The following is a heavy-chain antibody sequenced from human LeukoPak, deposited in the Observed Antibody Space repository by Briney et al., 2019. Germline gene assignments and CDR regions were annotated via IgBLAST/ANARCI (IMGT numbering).Heavy chain of an antibody. D-gene: IGHD3-22*01. CDR3: ARRRIVTNSDYYFDY. J-gene: IGHJ4*02. Sequence: SETLSLTCSVFGASVTTRSYYWGWIRQSPGKGLGWIGSMYNGGRTYYDPSLKSRVTISVDMSKNQFSLKVNSVTAADTAVYYCARRRIVTNSDYYFDYWGQGTLVTVSS. CDR1: GASVTTRSYY. CDR2: MYNGGRT. V-gene: IGHV4-39*01.